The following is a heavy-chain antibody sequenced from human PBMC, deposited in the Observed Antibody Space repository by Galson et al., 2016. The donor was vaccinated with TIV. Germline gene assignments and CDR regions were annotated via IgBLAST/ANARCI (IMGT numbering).Heavy chain of an antibody. CDR2: INGDGTEI. CDR1: GFTFNNYW. D-gene: IGHD6-19*01. V-gene: IGHV3-7*01. Sequence: SLRLSCAVSGFTFNNYWVSWVRQAPGKGLEWVANINGDGTEIKYVDSVKGRFTISRDNAKNSLYLQMSNLRVEDTAIYYCAQWLGASNSWGQGTLVTVSS. J-gene: IGHJ4*02. CDR3: AQWLGASNS.